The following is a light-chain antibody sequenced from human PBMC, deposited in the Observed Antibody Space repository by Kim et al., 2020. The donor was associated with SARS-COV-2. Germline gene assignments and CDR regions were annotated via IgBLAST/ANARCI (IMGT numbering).Light chain of an antibody. Sequence: LGQTVRITCQGDSLRSYYASWYQLKPGQAPVLVIYGKNNRPSGIPDRFSGSSSGNTASLTITGAQAEDEADYYCNARDSSGNHWVFGGGTQLTVL. CDR1: SLRSYY. J-gene: IGLJ3*02. CDR3: NARDSSGNHWV. CDR2: GKN. V-gene: IGLV3-19*01.